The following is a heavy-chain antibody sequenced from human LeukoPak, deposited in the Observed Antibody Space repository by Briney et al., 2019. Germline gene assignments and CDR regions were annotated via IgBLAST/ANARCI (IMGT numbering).Heavy chain of an antibody. CDR1: GYTLTELS. CDR3: ATEVVVVRNYDNYYYYGMDV. Sequence: ASVKVSCKVSGYTLTELSMHWVRQAPGKGLEWMGGFDPEDGETIYAQKFQGRVTMTEDTSTDTAYMELSSLRSEDTAVYYCATEVVVVRNYDNYYYYGMDVWGQGTTVTVSS. V-gene: IGHV1-24*01. J-gene: IGHJ6*02. D-gene: IGHD3-22*01. CDR2: FDPEDGET.